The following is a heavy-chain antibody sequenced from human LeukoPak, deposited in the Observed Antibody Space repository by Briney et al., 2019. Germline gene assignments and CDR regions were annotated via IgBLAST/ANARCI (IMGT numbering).Heavy chain of an antibody. V-gene: IGHV4-38-2*01. CDR2: IYHSGST. CDR3: ARIFGSSNYLDC. J-gene: IGHJ4*02. Sequence: SETLSLTCVLSGRSLTIYYWRWIRHAPGKGLEWVGSIYHSGSTFYNRPLKSRVTISLHPSKNQFSLNLGSVTAADTDLYYCARIFGSSNYLDCWGQGILVTVSS. CDR1: GRSLTIYY. D-gene: IGHD3-3*01.